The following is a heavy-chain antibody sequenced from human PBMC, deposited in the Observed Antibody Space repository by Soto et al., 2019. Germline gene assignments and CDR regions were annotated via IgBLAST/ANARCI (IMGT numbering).Heavy chain of an antibody. D-gene: IGHD2-8*01. J-gene: IGHJ5*02. V-gene: IGHV4-30-4*01. CDR2: IYYSGST. Sequence: LTCTVSGGSTSSGDYYWSWIRQPPGKGLEWIGYIYYSGSTYYNPSLKSRVTISVDTSKNQFSLKLSSVTAADTAVYYCARQVRVFKNWFEPSGQATLFTVS. CDR1: GGSTSSGDYY. CDR3: ARQVRVFKNWFEP.